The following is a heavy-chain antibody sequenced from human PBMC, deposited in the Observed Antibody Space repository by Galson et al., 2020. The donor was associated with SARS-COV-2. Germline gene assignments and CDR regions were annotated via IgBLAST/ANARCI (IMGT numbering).Heavy chain of an antibody. V-gene: IGHV3-23*01. Sequence: GGSLRLSCAASGFTFDNYDMSWVRQAPGKGLEWVSSISRSGVGTFYADSVKGRFTISRDNTKNTLSLQMTSLRADDTALYYCAKDPGYSYGTYFDYCGQGTLVTVSS. CDR1: GFTFDNYD. J-gene: IGHJ4*02. CDR3: AKDPGYSYGTYFDY. D-gene: IGHD5-18*01. CDR2: ISRSGVGT.